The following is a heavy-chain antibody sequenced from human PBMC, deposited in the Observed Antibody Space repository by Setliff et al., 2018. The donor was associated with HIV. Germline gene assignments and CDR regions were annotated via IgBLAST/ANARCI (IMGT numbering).Heavy chain of an antibody. V-gene: IGHV4-59*11. CDR2: IYYSGST. J-gene: IGHJ4*02. Sequence: PSETLSLTCTVSGGSISSHYWSWIRQPPGKGLEWIGYIYYSGSTNYNPSLKSRVTISVDTSKNQFSLKLSSVTAADTAVYYCTRPRVPYDFWSGPEVWGQGTLVTVSS. CDR1: GGSISSHY. CDR3: TRPRVPYDFWSGPEV. D-gene: IGHD3-3*01.